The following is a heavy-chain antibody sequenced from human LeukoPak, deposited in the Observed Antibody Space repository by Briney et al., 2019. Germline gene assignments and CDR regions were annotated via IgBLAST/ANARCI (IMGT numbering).Heavy chain of an antibody. Sequence: GGSLRLSCAASGFTFSNAWMSWVRQAPGKGLEWVGRIKSKTDGGTTDYAAPVKGRFTISRDDSKNTLYLQMNSLKTEDTAVYYCTTDGGSYYVPTYFDYWGQGTLVTVSS. CDR2: IKSKTDGGTT. D-gene: IGHD1-26*01. CDR3: TTDGGSYYVPTYFDY. V-gene: IGHV3-15*01. CDR1: GFTFSNAW. J-gene: IGHJ4*02.